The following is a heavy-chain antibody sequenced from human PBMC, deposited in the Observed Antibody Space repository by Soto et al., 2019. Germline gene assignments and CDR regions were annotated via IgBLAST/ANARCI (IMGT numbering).Heavy chain of an antibody. V-gene: IGHV3-33*01. Sequence: ESGGGVVQPGRSLRLSCAASGFTFSSYGMHWVRQAPGKGLEWVAVIWYDGSNKYYADSVKGRFTISRDNSKNTLYLQMNSLRAEDTAVYYCARDVGGTGTTKHFDYWGQGTLVTVSS. J-gene: IGHJ4*02. D-gene: IGHD1-7*01. CDR2: IWYDGSNK. CDR3: ARDVGGTGTTKHFDY. CDR1: GFTFSSYG.